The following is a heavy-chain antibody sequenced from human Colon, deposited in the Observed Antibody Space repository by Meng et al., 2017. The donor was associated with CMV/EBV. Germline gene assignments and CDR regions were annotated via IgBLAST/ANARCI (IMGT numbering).Heavy chain of an antibody. V-gene: IGHV4-61*01. Sequence: SETLSLTCTVSGGSVSSGSYYWSWIRQPPGKGLEWIGYIYYSGSTKYNPSLKSRVTISVDTSKNQFSLKLSSVTAADTAVYYCARAVVRGVTTPYYFDYWGQGTLVTVSS. J-gene: IGHJ4*02. D-gene: IGHD3-10*01. CDR3: ARAVVRGVTTPYYFDY. CDR1: GGSVSSGSYY. CDR2: IYYSGST.